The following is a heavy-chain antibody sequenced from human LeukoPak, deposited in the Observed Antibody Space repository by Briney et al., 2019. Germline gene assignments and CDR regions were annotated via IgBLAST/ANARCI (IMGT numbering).Heavy chain of an antibody. CDR3: ARDSYSNYGFDY. D-gene: IGHD4-11*01. CDR1: GFLVISYS. V-gene: IGHV3-21*01. CDR2: ISSSSTYI. J-gene: IGHJ4*02. Sequence: GSLRLSCAASGFLVISYSMTWVRQAPGKGLEWVSSISSSSTYIYYADSVKGRFTISRDNAKNSLYLRMNSLRAVDTAVYYCARDSYSNYGFDYWGQGSLVTVSS.